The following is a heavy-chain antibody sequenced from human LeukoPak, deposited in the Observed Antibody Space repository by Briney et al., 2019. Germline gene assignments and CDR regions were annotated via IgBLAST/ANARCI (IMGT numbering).Heavy chain of an antibody. Sequence: SETLSLTCTVSGGSISSHYWTWIRQSPVKGLEWIGEISNSGSTSYNPSLKSRVTISIDTSKNQFSLKLSSVTAADTAVYYCGRDALVGYFSYYYMDVWGKGTTVTVSS. CDR2: ISNSGST. CDR3: GRDALVGYFSYYYMDV. CDR1: GGSISSHY. J-gene: IGHJ6*03. V-gene: IGHV4-59*11. D-gene: IGHD2-15*01.